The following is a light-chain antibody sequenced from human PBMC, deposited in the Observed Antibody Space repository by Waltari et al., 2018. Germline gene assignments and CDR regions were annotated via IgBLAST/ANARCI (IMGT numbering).Light chain of an antibody. Sequence: DIEMTQSPSPLSASVGDRVTITCRASQVITRWLAWYQQKPGKAPKSLISTISTLQTGVPSRFSGSGSGTEFTLTISSLQPEDFATYYCQQYTSYPLTLGGGTKVEIK. J-gene: IGKJ4*01. V-gene: IGKV1D-16*01. CDR3: QQYTSYPLT. CDR2: TIS. CDR1: QVITRW.